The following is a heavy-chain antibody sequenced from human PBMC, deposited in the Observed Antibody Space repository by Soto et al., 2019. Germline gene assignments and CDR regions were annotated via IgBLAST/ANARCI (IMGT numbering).Heavy chain of an antibody. CDR1: GGSISSSSYY. D-gene: IGHD6-13*01. CDR3: ARHNWVRQQLGLFDP. CDR2: IYYSGSS. J-gene: IGHJ5*02. Sequence: PSETLSLTCSVSGGSISSSSYYWGWIRQPPGKGLEWIGYIYYSGSSNYNPSLKSRVTISVDTSKNQFSLKLSSVTAADTAVYYCARHNWVRQQLGLFDPWGQGTLVTVSS. V-gene: IGHV4-61*05.